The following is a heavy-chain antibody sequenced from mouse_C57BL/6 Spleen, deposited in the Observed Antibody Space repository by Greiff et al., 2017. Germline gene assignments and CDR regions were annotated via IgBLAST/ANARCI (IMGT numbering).Heavy chain of an antibody. CDR2: IHPNSGST. Sequence: VQLQQPGAELVKPGASVKLSCKASGYTFTSYWMHWVKQRPGQGLEWIGMIHPNSGSTNYNEKFKSKATLTVDKTYSTAYMQLSSLTSEVSAVYYCAASLAGKVADWGQGTTLTVSA. J-gene: IGHJ2*01. D-gene: IGHD4-1*01. CDR3: AASLAGKVAD. V-gene: IGHV1-64*01. CDR1: GYTFTSYW.